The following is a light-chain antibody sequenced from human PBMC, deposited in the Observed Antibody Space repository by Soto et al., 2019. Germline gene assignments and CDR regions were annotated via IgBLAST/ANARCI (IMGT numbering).Light chain of an antibody. CDR1: HRVSKF. V-gene: IGKV3-11*01. CDR3: QHPCR. J-gene: IGKJ1*01. Sequence: EVVLTPSPATLSLSPGDRATLSCRAGHRVSKFIAWYQHKPAQAPTLLIYDASNRATGSPARFSPGGSGTDFTLPITSVESEDFAVYYCQHPCRFGQGTKVDIK. CDR2: DAS.